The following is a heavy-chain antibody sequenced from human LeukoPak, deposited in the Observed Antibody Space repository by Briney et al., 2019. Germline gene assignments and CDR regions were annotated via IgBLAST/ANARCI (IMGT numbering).Heavy chain of an antibody. CDR3: AKALDDDWYSSGWTENYFDY. D-gene: IGHD6-19*01. CDR1: GFTVSSYG. V-gene: IGHV3-9*01. J-gene: IGHJ4*02. CDR2: ISWNSGSI. Sequence: GGSLRLSCAASGFTVSSYGMTWVRQAPGKGLEWVSGISWNSGSIGYADSVKGRFTISRDNAKNSLYLQMNSLRAEDTALYYCAKALDDDWYSSGWTENYFDYWGQGTLVTVSS.